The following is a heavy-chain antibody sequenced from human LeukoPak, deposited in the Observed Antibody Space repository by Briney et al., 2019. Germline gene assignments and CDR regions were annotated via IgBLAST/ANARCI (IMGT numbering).Heavy chain of an antibody. CDR2: ISAYNGNT. D-gene: IGHD3-10*01. Sequence: APVKVSCKASGYTFTSYGISWVRQAPGQGLEWMGWISAYNGNTNYAQKLQGRVTMTTDTSTSTAYMELRSLRSDDTAVYYCARGYYGSGSYGYGMDVWGQGTTVTVSS. J-gene: IGHJ6*02. CDR1: GYTFTSYG. CDR3: ARGYYGSGSYGYGMDV. V-gene: IGHV1-18*01.